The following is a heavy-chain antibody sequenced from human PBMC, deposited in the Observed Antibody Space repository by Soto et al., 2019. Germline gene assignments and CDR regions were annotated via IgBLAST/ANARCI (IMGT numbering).Heavy chain of an antibody. CDR1: GGSISSSSYY. CDR3: ARHLEGAEYPFDY. D-gene: IGHD3-16*01. CDR2: IYYSGST. V-gene: IGHV4-39*01. Sequence: QLQLQESGPGLVKPSETLSLTCTVSGGSISSSSYYWGWIRQPPGKGLEWIGCIYYSGSTYYNPSLKSRVTISVDTSKNQFSLKLSSVTAADTAVYYCARHLEGAEYPFDYWGQGTLVTVSS. J-gene: IGHJ4*02.